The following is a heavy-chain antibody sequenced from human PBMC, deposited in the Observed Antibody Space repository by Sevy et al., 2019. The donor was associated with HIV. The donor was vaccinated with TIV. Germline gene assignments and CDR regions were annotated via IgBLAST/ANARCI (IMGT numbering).Heavy chain of an antibody. CDR2: IYAGDSDT. J-gene: IGHJ4*02. V-gene: IGHV5-51*01. CDR3: ARYYEPGSGVDY. D-gene: IGHD3-22*01. CDR1: GYSFTNYW. Sequence: GESLKISCKGSGYSFTNYWIAWVRQMPGKGLEWMGIIYAGDSDTRYSPSFQGQVTISADNSISTAYLLWGSLKASDTGTYYCARYYEPGSGVDYWGQGTLVTVSS.